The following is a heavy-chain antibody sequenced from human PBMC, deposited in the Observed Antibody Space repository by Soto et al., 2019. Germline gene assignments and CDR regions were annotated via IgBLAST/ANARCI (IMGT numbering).Heavy chain of an antibody. J-gene: IGHJ4*02. CDR2: ILFDGSNK. V-gene: IGHV3-30*18. D-gene: IGHD6-6*01. CDR3: AKGLYSSSPSPIDY. Sequence: GGSLRLCCAASGFTFSSFGMHWVRQAPGKGLKWVAVILFDGSNKYYADYVKGRFTNSRDNSENTLYLQMNSLRAEDTAFFYCAKGLYSSSPSPIDYWGQGTLVTFSS. CDR1: GFTFSSFG.